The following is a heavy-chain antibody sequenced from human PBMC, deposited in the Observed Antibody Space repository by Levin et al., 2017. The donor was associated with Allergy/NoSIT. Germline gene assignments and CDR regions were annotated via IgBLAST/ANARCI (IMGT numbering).Heavy chain of an antibody. J-gene: IGHJ2*01. CDR3: ARGGYSSGWHWYFDL. Sequence: GASVKVSCEASGYSFTDYHMHWVRQAPGQGLEWMGWINPKSGGTNTAQKFRGRVTLTRDTSISTAYMELRRLRSDDTAVYYCARGGYSSGWHWYFDLWGRGTLVTVSS. V-gene: IGHV1-2*02. D-gene: IGHD6-25*01. CDR2: INPKSGGT. CDR1: GYSFTDYH.